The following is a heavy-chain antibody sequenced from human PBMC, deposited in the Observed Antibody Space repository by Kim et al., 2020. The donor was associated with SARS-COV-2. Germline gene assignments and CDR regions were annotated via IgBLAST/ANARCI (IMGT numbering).Heavy chain of an antibody. CDR1: GYSFISNW. Sequence: GESLKISCKGSGYSFISNWIGWVRQMPGKGLEWMGIIYPGDSDARYSPSFQGQVTISADKSISTAYLQWSSLKASDTAMYYCARRSGSYYNGEFDYWGQGTLVTVSS. D-gene: IGHD3-10*01. J-gene: IGHJ4*02. CDR2: IYPGDSDA. V-gene: IGHV5-51*01. CDR3: ARRSGSYYNGEFDY.